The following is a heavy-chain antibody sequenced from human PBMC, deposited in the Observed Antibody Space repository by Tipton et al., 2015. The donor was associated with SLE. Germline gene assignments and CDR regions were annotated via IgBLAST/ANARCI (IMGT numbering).Heavy chain of an antibody. D-gene: IGHD5-24*01. J-gene: IGHJ6*04. CDR2: IFYTGST. Sequence: GLVKPSETLSLTCTVSGGSISSYFWTWIRQPPGKGLEWIGHIFYTGSTMYNPSLKSRVTISVDTSKSQIFLKMSSVTAADTAVFYCARGEGYKGFYFIDVWGRGTKVTVPS. CDR3: ARGEGYKGFYFIDV. V-gene: IGHV4-59*01. CDR1: GGSISSYF.